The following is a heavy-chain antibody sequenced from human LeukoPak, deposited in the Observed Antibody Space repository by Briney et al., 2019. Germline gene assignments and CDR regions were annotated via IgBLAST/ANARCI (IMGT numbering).Heavy chain of an antibody. Sequence: SETLSLTCAVSGYSISSGYYWGWIRQPPGKGLEWIGSIYHSGSTYYNPSLKSRVTISVDTSKNQFSLKLSSVTAADTAVYYCARERYCYGSGVDYWGQGTLVTVSS. V-gene: IGHV4-38-2*02. CDR3: ARERYCYGSGVDY. CDR1: GYSISSGYY. D-gene: IGHD3-10*01. CDR2: IYHSGST. J-gene: IGHJ4*02.